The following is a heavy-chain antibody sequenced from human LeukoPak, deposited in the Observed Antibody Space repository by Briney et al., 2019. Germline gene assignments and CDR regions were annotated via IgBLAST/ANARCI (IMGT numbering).Heavy chain of an antibody. J-gene: IGHJ4*02. CDR3: TTGKIYCSTTSCSNDY. CDR1: GDTLTASS. V-gene: IGHV1-24*01. CDR2: FHPEDGET. D-gene: IGHD2-2*01. Sequence: GASVKVSCTVSGDTLTASSMHWVRQAPGKGLEGRGGFHPEDGETIYAQKIQGRASMTEDTSTDTAYMDLSCLRSDDTAVYYCTTGKIYCSTTSCSNDYWGQGTLVTVSS.